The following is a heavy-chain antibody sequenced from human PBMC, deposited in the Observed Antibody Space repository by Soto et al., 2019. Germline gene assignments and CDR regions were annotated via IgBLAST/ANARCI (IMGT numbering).Heavy chain of an antibody. CDR1: GFTFEDHA. D-gene: IGHD3-22*01. V-gene: IGHV3-9*01. CDR3: AKVRGAITVVSKWFDP. CDR2: INGNSGIT. Sequence: EVQLLESGGGFVQPGRSLRLSCAAIGFTFEDHAMHWIRQVTGKGLEWCAGINGNSGITGYADSVKGRFTIARDNANNSLQLERNSLKSEATAVYYCAKVRGAITVVSKWFDPLFQGTLVTVSS. J-gene: IGHJ5*02.